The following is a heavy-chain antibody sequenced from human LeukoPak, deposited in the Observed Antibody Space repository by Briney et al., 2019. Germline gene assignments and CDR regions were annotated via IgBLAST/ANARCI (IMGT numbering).Heavy chain of an antibody. CDR3: ARVPSADIVVVPAAIGFDP. J-gene: IGHJ5*02. Sequence: SETLSLTCAVYGGSFSGYYWSWIRQPPGKGLEWIGEINHSGSTNYNPSLKSRVTISVDTSKNQFSLKLSSVTAADTAVYYCARVPSADIVVVPAAIGFDPWGQRTLVTISS. CDR1: GGSFSGYY. D-gene: IGHD2-2*01. CDR2: INHSGST. V-gene: IGHV4-34*01.